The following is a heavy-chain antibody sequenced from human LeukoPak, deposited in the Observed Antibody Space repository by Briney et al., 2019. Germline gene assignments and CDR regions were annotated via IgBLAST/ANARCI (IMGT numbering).Heavy chain of an antibody. Sequence: AWGSLRLSCAASGFTFSSYAMHWVRQAPGKGLEWVAVISYDGSNKYYADSVKGRFTISRDDSKNTLYLQMNSLRAEDTAVYYCAAPYCSSTSCYTGYFDYWGQGTLVTVSS. J-gene: IGHJ4*02. CDR1: GFTFSSYA. CDR2: ISYDGSNK. CDR3: AAPYCSSTSCYTGYFDY. V-gene: IGHV3-30*01. D-gene: IGHD2-2*02.